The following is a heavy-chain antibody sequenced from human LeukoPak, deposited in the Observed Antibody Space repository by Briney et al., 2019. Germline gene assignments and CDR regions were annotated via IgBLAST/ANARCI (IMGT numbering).Heavy chain of an antibody. CDR3: ANPQSRGYDYLDY. CDR1: GFTFSSYS. D-gene: IGHD5-12*01. CDR2: ISSSSSYI. Sequence: GGSLRLSCAASGFTFSSYSMNWVRQAPGKGLEWVSSISSSSSYIYYPDSVKGRFTISRDNSKNTLYLQMNSLRGDDTAVYYCANPQSRGYDYLDYWGQGTLVTVSS. V-gene: IGHV3-21*01. J-gene: IGHJ4*02.